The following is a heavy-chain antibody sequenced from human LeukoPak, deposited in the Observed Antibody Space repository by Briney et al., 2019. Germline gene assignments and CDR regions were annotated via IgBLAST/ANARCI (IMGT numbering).Heavy chain of an antibody. J-gene: IGHJ4*02. CDR2: ISGSSGGST. CDR1: GFTFSSYA. CDR3: AKVVSSGWWYFDY. Sequence: GGSLRLSCAASGFTFSSYAMSWVRQAPGKGLKWVSFISGSSGGSTYYADSVKGRFTISRDNSKNTLYLHMNSLRAEDTAAYYCAKVVSSGWWYFDYWGQGTLVTVSS. D-gene: IGHD6-19*01. V-gene: IGHV3-23*01.